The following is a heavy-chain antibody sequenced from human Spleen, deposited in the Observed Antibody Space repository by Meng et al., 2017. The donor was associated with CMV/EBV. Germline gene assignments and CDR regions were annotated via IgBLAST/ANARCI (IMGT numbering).Heavy chain of an antibody. CDR1: GFTFGSYG. Sequence: RLSCAASGFTFGSYGMHWGRQAPGKGLEWVTFIRYDGSNKYYADSVKGRFTISRDNSKNTLYLQMNSLRAEDTAVYYCARAAGWFDPWGQGTLVTVSS. V-gene: IGHV3-30*02. CDR3: ARAAGWFDP. CDR2: IRYDGSNK. J-gene: IGHJ5*02.